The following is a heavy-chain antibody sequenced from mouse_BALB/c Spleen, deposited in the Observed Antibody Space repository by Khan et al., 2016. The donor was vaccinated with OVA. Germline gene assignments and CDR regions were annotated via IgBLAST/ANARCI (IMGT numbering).Heavy chain of an antibody. Sequence: EVQLQQSGPELVRPGASVKISCKASGYSFTGYFMNWVMQSHGKSLEWIGRINPHIGETLYNQRFKDKATLTVDEYSSTAHMELRSLATEDSAVYYCKRIYRSDFDYWGQGTTLTVSS. D-gene: IGHD1-1*01. CDR3: KRIYRSDFDY. V-gene: IGHV1-20*02. J-gene: IGHJ2*01. CDR2: INPHIGET. CDR1: GYSFTGYF.